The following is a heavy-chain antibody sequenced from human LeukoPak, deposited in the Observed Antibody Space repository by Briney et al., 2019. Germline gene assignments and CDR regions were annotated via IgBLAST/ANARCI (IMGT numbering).Heavy chain of an antibody. D-gene: IGHD2-15*01. V-gene: IGHV3-21*01. CDR1: GFTFSSYS. CDR3: ARARTEYCSGGSCQHFDY. Sequence: GGSLRLSCAASGFTFSSYSMNWVRQAPGKGLEWVSSISSSSSYIYYADSVKGRFTISRDNAKKSLYLQMNSLRVEDTAVCYCARARTEYCSGGSCQHFDYWGQGTLVTVSS. J-gene: IGHJ4*02. CDR2: ISSSSSYI.